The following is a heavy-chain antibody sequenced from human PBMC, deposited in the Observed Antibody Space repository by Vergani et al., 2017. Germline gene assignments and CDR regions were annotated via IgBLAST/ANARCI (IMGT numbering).Heavy chain of an antibody. V-gene: IGHV3-21*01. J-gene: IGHJ6*03. Sequence: EVQLVESGGGLVQPGGSLRLSCAASGFTFSSYWMSWVRQAPGKGLEWVSSISSSSSYIYYADSVKGRFTISRDNAKNSLYLQMNSLRAEDTAVYYCAREEGYYYYMDVWGKGTTVTVSS. CDR3: AREEGYYYYMDV. CDR1: GFTFSSYW. CDR2: ISSSSSYI.